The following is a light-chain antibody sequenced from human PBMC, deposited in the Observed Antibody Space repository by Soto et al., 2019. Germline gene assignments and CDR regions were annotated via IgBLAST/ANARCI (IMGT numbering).Light chain of an antibody. CDR2: EVR. CDR3: SSYTSTRIYV. CDR1: SSGVGDYNY. V-gene: IGLV2-14*01. J-gene: IGLJ1*01. Sequence: QXVXTQPAAVSGSPXHSITMSCTGTSSGVGDYNYVSWYQQHPGKAPKLIISEVRNRPSGVSIRFSGSKSANTASLTISGLQAEDEADYYCSSYTSTRIYVFGTWTKVPVL.